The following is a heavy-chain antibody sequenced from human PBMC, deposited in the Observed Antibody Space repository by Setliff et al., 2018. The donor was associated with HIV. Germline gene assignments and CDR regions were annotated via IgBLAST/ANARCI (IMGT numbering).Heavy chain of an antibody. CDR3: ARDTYIDYGDYYFNRAFDI. Sequence: SETLSLTCTVSGGSISSYYWNWIRQPPGKGLEWIGNMFYSGSTNYNPSLKSRVTMSVDTSNNQFSLKLSSVTAADTAVYYCARDTYIDYGDYYFNRAFDIWGQGTMVTVSS. V-gene: IGHV4-59*01. CDR1: GGSISSYY. CDR2: MFYSGST. D-gene: IGHD4-17*01. J-gene: IGHJ3*02.